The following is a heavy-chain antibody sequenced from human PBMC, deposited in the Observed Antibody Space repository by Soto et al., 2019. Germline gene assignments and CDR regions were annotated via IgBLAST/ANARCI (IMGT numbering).Heavy chain of an antibody. CDR3: ARGYYGDVYYFDY. J-gene: IGHJ4*02. D-gene: IGHD4-17*01. CDR1: GGSISIGGYY. CDR2: IYYSGST. Sequence: KPSETLSLTCTVSGGSISIGGYYWGWIRHHPGKGLEWIGYIYYSGSTYYNPSLKSRVTISVDTSKNQFSLKLSSVTAADTAVYYCARGYYGDVYYFDYWGQGTLVTVSS. V-gene: IGHV4-31*03.